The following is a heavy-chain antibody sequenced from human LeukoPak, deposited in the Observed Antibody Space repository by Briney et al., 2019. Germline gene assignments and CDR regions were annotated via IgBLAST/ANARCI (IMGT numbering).Heavy chain of an antibody. D-gene: IGHD6-13*01. V-gene: IGHV3-66*02. J-gene: IGHJ4*02. CDR1: GFTVSSNY. CDR3: ARAASAGIPFDY. CDR2: IYSGGST. Sequence: GGSLRLSCAAPGFTVSSNYMSWVRQAPGKGLEWVSVIYSGGSTYYADSVKGRFTISRDNSKNTLYLQMNSLRAEDTAVYYCARAASAGIPFDYWGQGTLVTVSS.